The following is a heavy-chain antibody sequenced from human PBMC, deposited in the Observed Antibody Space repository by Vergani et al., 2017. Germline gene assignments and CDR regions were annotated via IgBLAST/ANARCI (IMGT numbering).Heavy chain of an antibody. CDR2: IWYDGSNK. CDR1: GFTFSNYG. V-gene: IGHV3-33*01. CDR3: ARERGPYGEPDYWYFDR. D-gene: IGHD4-17*01. Sequence: QVQLVEFGGGVVQPGRSLRLSCAASGFTFSNYGMHWVRQAPGKGLEWVAGIWYDGSNKYYADSVKGRFTISRENSKNTLYLQMNSLRAEDTSVYYCARERGPYGEPDYWYFDRWGRGTLVTVSS. J-gene: IGHJ2*01.